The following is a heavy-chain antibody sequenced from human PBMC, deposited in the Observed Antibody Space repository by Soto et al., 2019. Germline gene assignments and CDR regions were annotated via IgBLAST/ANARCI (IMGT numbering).Heavy chain of an antibody. Sequence: QVQLVQSEAEVKKPGSSVNDSCKASGGTFSSYAISWVRHAPGQGLEWMGGIIPIFGTANYAQKFQGRVTITADESTSTAYMDLSSLRSQDTAVYYCARDTSGNWSPYYYYGMDVWGQGTTVTVSS. CDR1: GGTFSSYA. V-gene: IGHV1-69*01. CDR3: ARDTSGNWSPYYYYGMDV. CDR2: IIPIFGTA. D-gene: IGHD1-1*01. J-gene: IGHJ6*02.